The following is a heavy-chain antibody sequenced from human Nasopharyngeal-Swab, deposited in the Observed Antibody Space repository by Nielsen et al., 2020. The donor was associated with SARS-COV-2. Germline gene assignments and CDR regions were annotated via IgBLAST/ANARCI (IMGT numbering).Heavy chain of an antibody. Sequence: GESLRISCAASGIVFSSVWMSWVRQAPGKGLEWVGRIKRKADGGTVEYATAVRGRFSISRDDSRNTLFLQMNRLKTEDTAVYYCTTLHRTGWFWGQGTLVTVSS. CDR3: TTLHRTGWF. CDR1: GIVFSSVW. CDR2: IKRKADGGTV. V-gene: IGHV3-15*01. D-gene: IGHD6-19*01. J-gene: IGHJ4*02.